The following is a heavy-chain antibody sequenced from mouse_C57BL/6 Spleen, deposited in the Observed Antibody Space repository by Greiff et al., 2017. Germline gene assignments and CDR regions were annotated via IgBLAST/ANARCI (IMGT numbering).Heavy chain of an antibody. CDR2: IDPSDSYT. Sequence: QVQLQQPGAELVMPGASVKLSCKASGYTFTSYWMHWVKQRPGQGLEWIGEIDPSDSYTNYNQKFKGKSTLTVDKSSSTAYMQLSSLTSEDAAVYYCARWGFTTVVATNYWGQGTTLTVSS. J-gene: IGHJ2*01. CDR1: GYTFTSYW. V-gene: IGHV1-69*01. CDR3: ARWGFTTVVATNY. D-gene: IGHD1-1*01.